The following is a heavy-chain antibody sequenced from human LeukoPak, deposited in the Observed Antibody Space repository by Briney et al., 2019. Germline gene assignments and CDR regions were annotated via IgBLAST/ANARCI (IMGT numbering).Heavy chain of an antibody. CDR1: GYTFTGYY. CDR3: ARDGYSYGAFDY. V-gene: IGHV1-2*02. J-gene: IGHJ4*02. D-gene: IGHD5-18*01. CDR2: INPNSGGT. Sequence: ASVKVSCKASGYTFTGYYMPWVRQAPGQGLEWMGWINPNSGGTNYAQKFQGRVTMTTDTSTSTAYMELRSLRSDDTAVYYCARDGYSYGAFDYWGQGTLVTVSS.